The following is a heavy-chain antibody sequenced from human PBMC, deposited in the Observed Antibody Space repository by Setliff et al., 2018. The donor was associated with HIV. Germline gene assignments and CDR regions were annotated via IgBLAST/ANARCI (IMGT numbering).Heavy chain of an antibody. J-gene: IGHJ3*02. D-gene: IGHD3-22*01. CDR2: ISGTGLNT. CDR1: GFTFSNYA. V-gene: IGHV3-23*01. CDR3: ASWYYYDSSGPEAFDI. Sequence: GGSLRLSCAASGFTFSNYAMSWVRQAPGKGLEWVSSISGTGLNTYYSDSVKGRFTISRDNAKNSLYLQMNSLRAEDTAVYYCASWYYYDSSGPEAFDIWGQGTMVTVSS.